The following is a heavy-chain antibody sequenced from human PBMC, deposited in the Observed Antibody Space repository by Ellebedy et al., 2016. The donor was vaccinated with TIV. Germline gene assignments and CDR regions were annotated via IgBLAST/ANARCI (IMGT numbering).Heavy chain of an antibody. J-gene: IGHJ4*02. CDR2: ITGSGGSL. V-gene: IGHV3-23*01. Sequence: PGGSLRLSCAASGFTFASYAMSWVRQAPGKGLEWVSIITGSGGSLYYADSVKGRFTISRNNSKNTLHLQMYNLRAEDTAINNCARDPNRGWIDSWGQGTLVTISS. CDR3: ARDPNRGWIDS. CDR1: GFTFASYA. D-gene: IGHD3-3*01.